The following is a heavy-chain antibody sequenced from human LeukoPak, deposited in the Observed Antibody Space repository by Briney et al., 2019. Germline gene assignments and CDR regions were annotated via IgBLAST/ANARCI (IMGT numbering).Heavy chain of an antibody. D-gene: IGHD6-13*01. CDR1: GFSFSSYW. CDR3: ARVKNHRGIAVAGSDY. J-gene: IGHJ4*02. Sequence: GGSLRLSCEGSGFSFSSYWMTWVRQSPGKGPEWVANIKQDESERYTVDSVKGRFTISRDNAKNSLYLQMNSLRDEDTAVYYCARVKNHRGIAVAGSDYWGQGTLVTVSS. V-gene: IGHV3-7*01. CDR2: IKQDESER.